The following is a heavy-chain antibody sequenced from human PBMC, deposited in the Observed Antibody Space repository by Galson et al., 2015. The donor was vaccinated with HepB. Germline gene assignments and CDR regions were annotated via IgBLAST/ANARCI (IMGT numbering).Heavy chain of an antibody. D-gene: IGHD6-19*01. CDR2: ISGSGGGT. Sequence: SLRLSCAASGFTFSNYAMNWVRQAPGKGLEWVSPISGSGGGTYYADSVKGRFTISRDNSKNTLRLQMNSLRAEDTAIYYCAKTYNSDWYEFDYWGQGTLVTVSS. CDR3: AKTYNSDWYEFDY. V-gene: IGHV3-23*01. CDR1: GFTFSNYA. J-gene: IGHJ4*02.